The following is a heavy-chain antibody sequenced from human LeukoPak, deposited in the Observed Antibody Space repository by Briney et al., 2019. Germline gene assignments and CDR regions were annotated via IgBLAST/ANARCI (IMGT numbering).Heavy chain of an antibody. V-gene: IGHV3-21*01. Sequence: GGSLRLSCAASGFTFSSYSMNWVRQAPGKGLEWVSSITTSSSYIYYADSVKGRFTISRDNAKNSLYLQMNSLRGEDTAVYYCATGGVHYYDSSADYWGQGTLVTVSS. D-gene: IGHD3-22*01. CDR2: ITTSSSYI. CDR3: ATGGVHYYDSSADY. J-gene: IGHJ4*02. CDR1: GFTFSSYS.